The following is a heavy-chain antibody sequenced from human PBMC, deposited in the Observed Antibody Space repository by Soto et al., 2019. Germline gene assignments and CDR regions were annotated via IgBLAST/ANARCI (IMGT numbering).Heavy chain of an antibody. D-gene: IGHD3-10*01. CDR1: GFTFSRYG. V-gene: IGHV3-33*01. CDR2: IWYDGSNK. CDR3: ARDTARAMVRIYYGMDV. Sequence: QVQLVESGGGVVQPGRSLRLSCAASGFTFSRYGMHWVRQAPGKGLEWVAVIWYDGSNKYYADSVKGRFTISRDNSKNTLYLQMNSLRAEDTAVYYCARDTARAMVRIYYGMDVWGQGTTVTVSS. J-gene: IGHJ6*02.